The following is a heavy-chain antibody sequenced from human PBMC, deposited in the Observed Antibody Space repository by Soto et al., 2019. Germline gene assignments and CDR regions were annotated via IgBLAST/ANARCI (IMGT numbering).Heavy chain of an antibody. CDR1: GFTFSTYA. CDR3: ARVEYDSSGYYGDY. D-gene: IGHD3-22*01. CDR2: ISSSSSYI. V-gene: IGHV3-21*01. Sequence: GGSLRLSCAASGFTFSTYALSWVRQAPGKGLEWVSSISSSSSYIYYADSVKGRFTISRDNAKNSLYLQMNSLRAEDTAVYYCARVEYDSSGYYGDYWGQGTLVTVSS. J-gene: IGHJ4*02.